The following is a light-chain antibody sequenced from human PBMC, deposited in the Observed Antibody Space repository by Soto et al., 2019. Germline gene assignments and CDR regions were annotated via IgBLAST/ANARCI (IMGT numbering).Light chain of an antibody. CDR3: CSYAARNTYV. J-gene: IGLJ1*01. V-gene: IGLV2-11*01. Sequence: QSALPQPPSVSGSPGQSVIISCTGTSSDVGGYNYVSWYQQHPTKAPKLIIYDVNKRPSGVPFRVSGSKSGNTASLTISGLRAEYEADYDFCSYAARNTYVCGTGTKLTVL. CDR2: DVN. CDR1: SSDVGGYNY.